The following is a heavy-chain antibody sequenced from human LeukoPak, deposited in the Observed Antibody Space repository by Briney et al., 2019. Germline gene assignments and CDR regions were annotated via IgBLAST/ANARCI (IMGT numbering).Heavy chain of an antibody. J-gene: IGHJ6*03. CDR1: GYTFTGYY. CDR3: ARNCGGDCYSGMGYYYYMDV. CDR2: INPNSGGT. D-gene: IGHD2-21*01. Sequence: ASVKVSCKASGYTFTGYYMHWVRQAPGQGLEWMGWINPNSGGTNYAKKFQGRVTMTRDTSISTAYMELSRLRSDDTAVYYCARNCGGDCYSGMGYYYYMDVWGKGTTVTVSS. V-gene: IGHV1-2*02.